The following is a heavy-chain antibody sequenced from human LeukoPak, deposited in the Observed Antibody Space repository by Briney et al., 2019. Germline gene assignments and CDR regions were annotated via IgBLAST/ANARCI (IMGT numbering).Heavy chain of an antibody. D-gene: IGHD1-26*01. Sequence: GGSLRLSCAASRFSFSTYPMGWVRRAPGKGLEWVSGISASGDVTFHADPVKGRFTISRDNSRNTLYLQMNSLRAEDTAEYYCAKSPLTTASGTGRAFDIWGQGTMVTVSA. J-gene: IGHJ3*02. CDR3: AKSPLTTASGTGRAFDI. V-gene: IGHV3-23*01. CDR2: ISASGDVT. CDR1: RFSFSTYP.